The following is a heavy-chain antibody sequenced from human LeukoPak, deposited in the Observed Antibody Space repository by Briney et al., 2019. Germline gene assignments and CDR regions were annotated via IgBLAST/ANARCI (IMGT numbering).Heavy chain of an antibody. CDR3: AKGGEGYYDSRPDY. V-gene: IGHV3-9*01. Sequence: PGGSLRLSCAASGFIFDDYAMHWVRQVPGKGLEWVSGISWNSGSIGYADSVKGRFTISRDNAKNSLYLQINSLRAEDTALYYCAKGGEGYYDSRPDYWGQGTLVTVSS. J-gene: IGHJ4*02. CDR1: GFIFDDYA. CDR2: ISWNSGSI. D-gene: IGHD3-22*01.